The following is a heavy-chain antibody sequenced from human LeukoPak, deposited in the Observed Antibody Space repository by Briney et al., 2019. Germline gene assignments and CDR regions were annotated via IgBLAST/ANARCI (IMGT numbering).Heavy chain of an antibody. CDR3: TAPGPGSSGYYYYGMDV. J-gene: IGHJ6*04. V-gene: IGHV3-49*04. D-gene: IGHD6-13*01. CDR1: GFTFGDYA. CDR2: IRSKACGGTT. Sequence: GRSLRLSCTASGFTFGDYAMSWVRQAPGKGLEWVGFIRSKACGGTTEYAASVKGRFTISRDDSKSIAYLQMNSLKTEDTAVYYCTAPGPGSSGYYYYGMDVWGKGTTVTVSS.